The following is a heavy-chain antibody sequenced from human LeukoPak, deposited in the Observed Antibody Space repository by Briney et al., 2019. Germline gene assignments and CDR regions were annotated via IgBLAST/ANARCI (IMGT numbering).Heavy chain of an antibody. V-gene: IGHV1-3*01. D-gene: IGHD5-18*01. CDR2: INAGNGNT. CDR3: TTVDAAMGYDY. CDR1: GYTFTSYA. Sequence: ASVKVSCKASGYTFTSYAMHWVRQAPGQRLEWMGWINAGNGNTKYSQKFQGRVTITRDTSASTAYMELSSLRSEGTAVYYCTTVDAAMGYDYWGQGTLVTVSS. J-gene: IGHJ4*02.